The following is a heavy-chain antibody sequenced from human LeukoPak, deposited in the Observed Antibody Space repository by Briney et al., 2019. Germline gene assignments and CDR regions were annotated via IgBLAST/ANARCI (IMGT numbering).Heavy chain of an antibody. V-gene: IGHV4-59*08. Sequence: SETLSLTCTVSGGSISSYYWSWIRQPPGRRLEWIGYIYYSGSTNYNPSLTSRVSISVDTSKNQFSLKLSSVTAADTAVYYCARRGYSYGYGGYYYYYMDVWGKGTTVTVSS. CDR3: ARRGYSYGYGGYYYYYMDV. J-gene: IGHJ6*03. CDR1: GGSISSYY. D-gene: IGHD5-18*01. CDR2: IYYSGST.